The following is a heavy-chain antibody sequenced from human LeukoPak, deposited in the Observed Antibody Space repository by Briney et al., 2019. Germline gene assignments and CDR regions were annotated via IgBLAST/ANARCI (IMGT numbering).Heavy chain of an antibody. CDR1: GFTFSTYS. Sequence: GGSLRLSCAASGFTFSTYSMNWVRQAPGKGLEWVSAISGSGGSTYYADSVKGRFTISRDNSKDTLYLQMNSLRAEDTAVYYCAKAYLSGSYLYYFDYWGQGTLVTVSS. V-gene: IGHV3-23*01. D-gene: IGHD1-26*01. CDR3: AKAYLSGSYLYYFDY. CDR2: ISGSGGST. J-gene: IGHJ4*02.